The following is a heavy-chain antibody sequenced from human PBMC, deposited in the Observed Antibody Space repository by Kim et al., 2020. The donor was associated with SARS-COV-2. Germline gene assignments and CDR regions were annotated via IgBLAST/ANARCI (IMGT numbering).Heavy chain of an antibody. CDR2: IWYDGSNK. CDR3: ARDGLSSSSWNDLDY. V-gene: IGHV3-33*01. Sequence: GGSLRLSCAASGFTFSSYGMHWVRQAPGKGLEWVAIIWYDGSNKYQTDSVKGRFTISRDNSKNTLYLQMNSLRAEDTAIYYCARDGLSSSSWNDLDYWGQGTLVTVSA. J-gene: IGHJ4*02. CDR1: GFTFSSYG. D-gene: IGHD6-13*01.